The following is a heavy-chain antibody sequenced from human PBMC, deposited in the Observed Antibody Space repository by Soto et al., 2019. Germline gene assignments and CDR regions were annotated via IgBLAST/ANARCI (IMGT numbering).Heavy chain of an antibody. CDR1: GYTFTSYA. Sequence: ASVKVSCKASGYTFTSYAMHWVRQAPGQRLEWMGWINAGNGNTKYSQKFQGRVTITRDTSASTAYMELSSLRSEDTAVYYCARDLTMVRGAPAYWGQGTLVTVS. J-gene: IGHJ4*02. CDR2: INAGNGNT. V-gene: IGHV1-3*01. CDR3: ARDLTMVRGAPAY. D-gene: IGHD3-10*01.